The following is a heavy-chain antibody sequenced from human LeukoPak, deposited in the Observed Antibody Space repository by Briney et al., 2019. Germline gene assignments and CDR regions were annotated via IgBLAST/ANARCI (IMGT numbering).Heavy chain of an antibody. V-gene: IGHV3-33*08. D-gene: IGHD1-1*01. CDR3: ARELISTTWRGNRSYFDL. J-gene: IGHJ2*01. CDR2: IWYDGSNK. CDR1: GFTFDDYA. Sequence: PGRSLRLSCAASGFTFDDYAMHWVRQAPGKGLEWVAVIWYDGSNKYYADSVKGRFTISRDNSKNTLYLQMNSLRAEDTAVYYCARELISTTWRGNRSYFDLWGRGTLVTVSS.